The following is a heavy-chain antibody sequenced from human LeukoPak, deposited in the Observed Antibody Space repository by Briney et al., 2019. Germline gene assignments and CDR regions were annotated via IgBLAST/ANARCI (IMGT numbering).Heavy chain of an antibody. V-gene: IGHV3-23*01. D-gene: IGHD4-17*01. J-gene: IGHJ4*02. CDR3: ARSNGDYVYYFDY. Sequence: GGSLRLSCAASGFTFSNYAMSWVRQAPGKGLEWVSAISASGSSTFYADSVKGRFTISRDNAKNSLYLQMNSLRAEDTAVYYCARSNGDYVYYFDYWGQGTLVTVSS. CDR2: ISASGSST. CDR1: GFTFSNYA.